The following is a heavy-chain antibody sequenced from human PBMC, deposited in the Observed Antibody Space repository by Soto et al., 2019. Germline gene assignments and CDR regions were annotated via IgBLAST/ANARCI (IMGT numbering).Heavy chain of an antibody. D-gene: IGHD6-6*01. CDR2: IYYSGST. J-gene: IGHJ6*03. Sequence: SETLSLTCTVSGGSISSGGYYWSWIRQHPGKGLEWIGYIYYSGSTYYNPSLKSRVTISVDTSKNQFSLKLSSVTAADTAVYYCARSWQLEFPAYYMDVWGKGTTVTVSS. CDR1: GGSISSGGYY. CDR3: ARSWQLEFPAYYMDV. V-gene: IGHV4-31*03.